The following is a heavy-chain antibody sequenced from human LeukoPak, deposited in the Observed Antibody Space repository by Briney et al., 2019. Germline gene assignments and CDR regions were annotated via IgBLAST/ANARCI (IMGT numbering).Heavy chain of an antibody. CDR1: GGTFSSYA. J-gene: IGHJ4*02. CDR3: ARDEGIAAGYFDC. V-gene: IGHV1-69*05. D-gene: IGHD6-13*01. CDR2: IIPIFGTA. Sequence: ASVKVSCKASGGTFSSYAISWVRQAPGQGLEWMGGIIPIFGTANYAQKFQGRVTITTDESTSTAYMELSSLRSEDTAVYYCARDEGIAAGYFDCWGQGTLVTVSS.